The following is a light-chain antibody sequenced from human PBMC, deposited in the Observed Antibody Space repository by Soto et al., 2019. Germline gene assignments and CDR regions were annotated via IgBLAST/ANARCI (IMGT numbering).Light chain of an antibody. Sequence: SVLTHPAAVFPSPGQSITICRLGNSRNGGGYNYVSLYQQHPGKAPKPMIYDVSNRPSGVSNRFSGSKAGNTAPLTISRLQVDDETQCQPRSSIFRCTTVFGTGSNV. CDR1: SRNGGGYNY. CDR3: RSSIFRCTTV. CDR2: DVS. V-gene: IGLV2-14*01. J-gene: IGLJ1*01.